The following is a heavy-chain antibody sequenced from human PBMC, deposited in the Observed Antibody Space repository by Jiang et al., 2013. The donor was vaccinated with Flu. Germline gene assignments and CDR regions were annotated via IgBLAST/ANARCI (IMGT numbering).Heavy chain of an antibody. CDR2: IYYSGTT. V-gene: IGHV4-4*02. J-gene: IGHJ3*02. CDR3: ARGAKRAFDI. CDR1: GGSISSSNW. Sequence: GPGLVKPSGTLSLTCAVSGGSISSSNWWSWVRQPPGKGLQWIGNIYYSGTTYYNPSLKSRVTVSVDTSKNQFSVNVSSVTAADTAVYYCARGAKRAFDIWGQGTMVTVSS.